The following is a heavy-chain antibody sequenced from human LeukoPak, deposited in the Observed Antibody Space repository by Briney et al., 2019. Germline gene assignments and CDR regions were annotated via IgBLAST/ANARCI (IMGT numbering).Heavy chain of an antibody. J-gene: IGHJ4*02. CDR3: ATDREGDPSAYYLV. Sequence: GGSLRLSCAASGLTFSGYAMSWARQAPGKGLEWVSTISDNGGRTYYADSVKGRFTISRDNSKNTLFLQMNSLRAEDPAVYYCATDREGDPSAYYLVGGQGTLITVSS. D-gene: IGHD3-22*01. CDR2: ISDNGGRT. V-gene: IGHV3-23*01. CDR1: GLTFSGYA.